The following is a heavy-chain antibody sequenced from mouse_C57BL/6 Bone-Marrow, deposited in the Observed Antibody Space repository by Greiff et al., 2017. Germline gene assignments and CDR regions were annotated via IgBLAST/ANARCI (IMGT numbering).Heavy chain of an antibody. V-gene: IGHV1-64*01. CDR3: AREPGNYGGYYAMDY. CDR2: IHPNSGST. D-gene: IGHD2-1*01. Sequence: QVQLQQPGAELVKPGASVKLSCKASGYTFTSYWMHWVKQRPGQGLEWIGMIHPNSGSTNYTEKFKSKATLTVDKSSSTAYMQISSLTSEDSAVYYCAREPGNYGGYYAMDYWGQGTSVTVSS. J-gene: IGHJ4*01. CDR1: GYTFTSYW.